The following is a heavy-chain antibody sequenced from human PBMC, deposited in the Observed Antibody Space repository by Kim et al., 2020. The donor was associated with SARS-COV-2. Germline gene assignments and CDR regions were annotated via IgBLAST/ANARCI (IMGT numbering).Heavy chain of an antibody. V-gene: IGHV4-59*01. J-gene: IGHJ4*02. Sequence: NYNPSLKSRVTISVDTSKNQFSLKLSSVTAADTAVYYCATGGYSSGWFDYWGQGTLVTVSS. D-gene: IGHD6-19*01. CDR3: ATGGYSSGWFDY.